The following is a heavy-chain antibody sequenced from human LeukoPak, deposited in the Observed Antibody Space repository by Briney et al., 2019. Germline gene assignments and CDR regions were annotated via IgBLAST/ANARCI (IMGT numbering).Heavy chain of an antibody. CDR2: INTNTGNP. CDR3: AGATQDSPHGSSSWYTLGY. V-gene: IGHV7-4-1*02. CDR1: GYTFTSYA. D-gene: IGHD6-13*01. Sequence: ASVKVSCKASGYTFTSYAMNWVRQAPGQGLEWMGWINTNTGNPTYAQGFTGRFVFSLDTSVSTAYLQISSLKAEDTAVYYCAGATQDSPHGSSSWYTLGYWGQGTLVTVSS. J-gene: IGHJ4*02.